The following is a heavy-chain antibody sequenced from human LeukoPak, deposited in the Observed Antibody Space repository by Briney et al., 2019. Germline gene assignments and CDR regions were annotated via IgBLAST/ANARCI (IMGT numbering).Heavy chain of an antibody. CDR3: ARGGGYSYDNYYYYGMDV. CDR2: IIPILGIA. Sequence: SVKVSCKASGGTFSSYAISWVRQAPGQGLEWMGRIIPILGIANYAQKFQGRVTITADKSTSTAYMELSSLRSEDTAVYYCARGGGYSYDNYYYYGMDVWGQGTTVTVSS. CDR1: GGTFSSYA. D-gene: IGHD5-18*01. J-gene: IGHJ6*02. V-gene: IGHV1-69*04.